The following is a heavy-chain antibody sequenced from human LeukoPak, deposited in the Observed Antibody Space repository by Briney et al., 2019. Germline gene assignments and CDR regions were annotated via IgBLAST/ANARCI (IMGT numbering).Heavy chain of an antibody. CDR2: IKQDGSEE. J-gene: IGHJ4*02. D-gene: IGHD3-3*01. Sequence: GGSLRLSCAASGFTFSSYWMSWVRQAPGKGLEWVANIKQDGSEEYYVDSVKGRFTISRDNANNSLYLQMNSLRAEDTAVYYCARVKRLRFLEWLSPLDYWGQGTLVTVSS. CDR1: GFTFSSYW. V-gene: IGHV3-7*01. CDR3: ARVKRLRFLEWLSPLDY.